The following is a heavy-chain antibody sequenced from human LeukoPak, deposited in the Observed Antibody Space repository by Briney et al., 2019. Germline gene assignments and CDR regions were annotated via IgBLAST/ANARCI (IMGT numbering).Heavy chain of an antibody. Sequence: GGSLRLSCAASGFTLGNAWMSWVRQAPGKGLEWVGHIKRNFEGATQHYAASVKGRFSISKDESKNIVFLQMSGLKTEDTALYFCTTEGFTYGHHSLDSWGQGTLVTASS. J-gene: IGHJ4*02. D-gene: IGHD2-15*01. CDR2: IKRNFEGATQ. V-gene: IGHV3-15*06. CDR1: GFTLGNAW. CDR3: TTEGFTYGHHSLDS.